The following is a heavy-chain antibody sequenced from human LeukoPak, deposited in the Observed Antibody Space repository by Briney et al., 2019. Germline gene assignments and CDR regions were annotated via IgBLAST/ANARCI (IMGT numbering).Heavy chain of an antibody. D-gene: IGHD6-13*01. Sequence: GGSLRLSCTVSGFTFTDYYMSWVRQAPGKGLEWVSCISSSGSMLHYADSVGGRFTISRDNAKNSLYLQMSSLRVEDTAVYYCTRRPYSSSWYYFDYWGQGTLVTVSS. CDR1: GFTFTDYY. CDR2: ISSSGSML. CDR3: TRRPYSSSWYYFDY. V-gene: IGHV3-11*04. J-gene: IGHJ4*02.